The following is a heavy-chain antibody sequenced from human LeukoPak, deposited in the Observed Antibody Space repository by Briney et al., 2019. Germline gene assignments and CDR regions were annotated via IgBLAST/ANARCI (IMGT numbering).Heavy chain of an antibody. CDR1: GYTFTSYD. V-gene: IGHV1-8*03. Sequence: GASVKVSCKASGYTFTSYDINWVRQATGQGLEWMGWMNPNSGNTGYAQKFQGRVTITRNTSISTAYMELSSLSSEDTAVYYCARGRGSWYGYYFDYWGQGTLVTVSS. J-gene: IGHJ4*02. CDR3: ARGRGSWYGYYFDY. CDR2: MNPNSGNT. D-gene: IGHD6-13*01.